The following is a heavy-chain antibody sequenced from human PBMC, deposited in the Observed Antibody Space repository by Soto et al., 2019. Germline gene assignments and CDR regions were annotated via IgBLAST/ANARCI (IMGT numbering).Heavy chain of an antibody. J-gene: IGHJ4*02. CDR3: ARIPRYSFPASDDLDS. Sequence: QVQLVQSGAEVRKPGSPVQVSCKASGGTFYTYPFSWVRQAPGQGLEWMGSITPIYPTTNYAEKSQGRLTVPADGSTSTAYMELSSLTSDDTAVYYCARIPRYSFPASDDLDSWGQGTLVTVSS. CDR1: GGTFYTYP. V-gene: IGHV1-69*15. D-gene: IGHD5-18*01. CDR2: ITPIYPTT.